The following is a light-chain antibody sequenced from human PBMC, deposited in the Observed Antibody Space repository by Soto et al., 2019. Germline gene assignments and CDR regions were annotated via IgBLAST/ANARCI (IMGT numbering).Light chain of an antibody. Sequence: QTAMTQTASVSGTPEESITISCTGTSSDVGAYNLVSWYQQHPGRAPKLLIYDVYDRPSGVSNRFSRSKSGNTASLTISGLQAEDEADYYCSSDTTRSSYFFGTGTKVTVL. CDR3: SSDTTRSSYF. V-gene: IGLV2-14*01. CDR2: DVY. CDR1: SSDVGAYNL. J-gene: IGLJ1*01.